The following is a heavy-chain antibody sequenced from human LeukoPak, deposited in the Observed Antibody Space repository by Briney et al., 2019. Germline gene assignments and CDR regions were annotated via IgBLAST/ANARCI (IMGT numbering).Heavy chain of an antibody. CDR3: AKRTEGYFDY. CDR2: ISGSGGST. V-gene: IGHV3-23*01. CDR1: GFTFSSYW. Sequence: GGSLRLSCAASGFTFSSYWMHWVRQAPGKGLEWVSAISGSGGSTYYADSVKGRFTISRDNSKNTLYLQMNSLRAEDTAVYYCAKRTEGYFDYWGQGTLVTVSS. D-gene: IGHD3/OR15-3a*01. J-gene: IGHJ4*02.